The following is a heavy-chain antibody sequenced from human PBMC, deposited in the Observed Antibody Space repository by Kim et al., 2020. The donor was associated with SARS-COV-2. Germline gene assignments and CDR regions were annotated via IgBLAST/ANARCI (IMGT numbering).Heavy chain of an antibody. J-gene: IGHJ6*02. CDR1: GFTFDDYG. CDR2: INWNGGST. Sequence: GGSLRLSCAASGFTFDDYGMSWVRQAPGKGLEWVSGINWNGGSTGYADSVKGRFTISRDNAKNSLYLQMNSLRAEDTALYYCARGAAATHYYYYGMDVWGQGTTVTVSS. CDR3: ARGAAATHYYYYGMDV. V-gene: IGHV3-20*04. D-gene: IGHD2-15*01.